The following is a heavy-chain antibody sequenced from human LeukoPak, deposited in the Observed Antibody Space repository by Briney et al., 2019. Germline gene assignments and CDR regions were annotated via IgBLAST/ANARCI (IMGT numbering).Heavy chain of an antibody. CDR2: IYYSGST. CDR3: ARGRNTTVRGAIGAETRYYTSYYMDV. V-gene: IGHV4-59*12. D-gene: IGHD3-10*01. CDR1: GGSISSYY. Sequence: SETLSLTCTVSGGSISSYYWSWIRQPPGKGLEWIGYIYYSGSTNYNPSLKSRVTISVDTSKNQFSLKLSSVPAADPAVYYCARGRNTTVRGAIGAETRYYTSYYMDVWGKGTTVTVSS. J-gene: IGHJ6*03.